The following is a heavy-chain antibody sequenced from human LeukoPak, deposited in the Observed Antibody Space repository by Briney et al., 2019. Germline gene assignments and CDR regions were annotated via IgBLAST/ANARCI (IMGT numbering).Heavy chain of an antibody. V-gene: IGHV1-8*01. D-gene: IGHD2-2*01. Sequence: ASVQVSCKASGYTFTSYDINWVRQATGQGLEWMGCMNPNSGNTDYAQKFQGRVTMTRNTSISTAYMELSSLRSEDTAVYYCARDLGYCSSTSCYFGWFDPWGQGTLVTVSS. J-gene: IGHJ5*02. CDR2: MNPNSGNT. CDR3: ARDLGYCSSTSCYFGWFDP. CDR1: GYTFTSYD.